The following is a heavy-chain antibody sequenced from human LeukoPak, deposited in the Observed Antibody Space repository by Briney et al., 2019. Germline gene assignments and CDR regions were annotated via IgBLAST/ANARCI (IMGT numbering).Heavy chain of an antibody. Sequence: GGSLRLSCAPSGFIFSSYAMSWVRQAPGKGLEWVSAISGSGDNTYYADSVKGRFTISRDNSKNTLNLQMNSLRAEDTAVYYCATRNNGCPYHWGQGTLVTVSS. CDR1: GFIFSSYA. J-gene: IGHJ4*02. V-gene: IGHV3-23*01. CDR3: ATRNNGCPYH. CDR2: ISGSGDNT. D-gene: IGHD5-24*01.